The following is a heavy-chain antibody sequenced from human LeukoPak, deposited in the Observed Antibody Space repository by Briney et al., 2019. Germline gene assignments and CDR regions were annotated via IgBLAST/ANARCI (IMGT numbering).Heavy chain of an antibody. J-gene: IGHJ5*02. V-gene: IGHV3-53*01. CDR3: ARGGPAYGGNHNWFDP. CDR1: GFTLSADY. D-gene: IGHD4-23*01. Sequence: PGGSLRDSCAASGFTLSADYMSWVRQAPGRGLEWVSVIYSGGGTYYANSVKGRFTISRDTTKNTLFLQLSSLRAEDTAMYHCARGGPAYGGNHNWFDPWGQGTLVTVSS. CDR2: IYSGGGT.